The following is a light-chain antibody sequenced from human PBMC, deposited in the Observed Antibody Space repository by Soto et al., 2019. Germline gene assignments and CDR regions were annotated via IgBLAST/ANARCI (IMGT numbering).Light chain of an antibody. CDR1: SSNIGAGYD. CDR3: QSYDSSVSKVV. V-gene: IGLV1-40*01. Sequence: QLVLTQPPSVSGAPGQRVTISCTGSSSNIGAGYDVHWYQHLPGTAPKLLIYGNSNRPSGVPDRFSGSKSGTSASLAITGLQAEDEADYYCQSYDSSVSKVVFGGGTKVTVL. CDR2: GNS. J-gene: IGLJ2*01.